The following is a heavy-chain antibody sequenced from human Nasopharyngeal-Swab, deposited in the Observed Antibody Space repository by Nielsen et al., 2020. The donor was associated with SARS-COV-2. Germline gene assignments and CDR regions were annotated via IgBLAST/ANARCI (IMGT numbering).Heavy chain of an antibody. V-gene: IGHV1-18*01. CDR2: ISAYNGNT. CDR1: GYTFTSYG. CDR3: ARAICSSTSCYHYYMDV. J-gene: IGHJ6*03. D-gene: IGHD2-2*01. Sequence: ASVKVSCKASGYTFTSYGISWVRHAPGQGLEWMGWISAYNGNTNYAQKLQGRVTMTTDTSTSTAYMELRSLRSDDTAVYYCARAICSSTSCYHYYMDVWGKGTTVTVSS.